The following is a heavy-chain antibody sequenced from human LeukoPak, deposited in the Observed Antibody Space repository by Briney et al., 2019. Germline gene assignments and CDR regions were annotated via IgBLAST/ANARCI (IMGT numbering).Heavy chain of an antibody. V-gene: IGHV3-74*01. D-gene: IGHD4-17*01. CDR1: GFTFSSYW. CDR2: INSDGSST. Sequence: GGSLRLSCAASGFTFSSYWMHWVRQAPGKGLVWVSRINSDGSSTSYADSVKGRFTISRDNAKNTLYLQMNSLRAEDTAVYYCARVTQKVTTLSWVARSGNNWFDPWGQGTLVTVSS. J-gene: IGHJ5*02. CDR3: ARVTQKVTTLSWVARSGNNWFDP.